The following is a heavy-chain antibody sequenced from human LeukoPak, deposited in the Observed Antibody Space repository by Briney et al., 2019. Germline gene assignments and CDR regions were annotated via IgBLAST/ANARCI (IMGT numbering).Heavy chain of an antibody. CDR3: ARVTALYYYMDV. CDR1: GYTFTSHG. CDR2: ISTYKGNT. V-gene: IGHV1-18*01. Sequence: ASVKVSCKASGYTFTSHGISWARQAPGQGLEWMGWISTYKGNTNYAQKLQGRVTMTTDTSTSTVYMELRSLRSDDTAVYYCARVTALYYYMDVWGKGTTVTVSS. J-gene: IGHJ6*03.